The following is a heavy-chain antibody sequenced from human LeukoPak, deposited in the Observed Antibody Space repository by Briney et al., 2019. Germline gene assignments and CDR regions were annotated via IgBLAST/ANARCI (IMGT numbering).Heavy chain of an antibody. CDR3: ARRGEAMDPFDY. Sequence: GESLKISCKASGYSFTSYWIGWERQLPGKGLEWMGIIYPGDSDTRYSPSFQGQVTISADKSINTAYLQWSSLKASDTAIYYCARRGEAMDPFDYWGQGTLVTVSS. CDR1: GYSFTSYW. J-gene: IGHJ4*02. D-gene: IGHD5-18*01. V-gene: IGHV5-51*01. CDR2: IYPGDSDT.